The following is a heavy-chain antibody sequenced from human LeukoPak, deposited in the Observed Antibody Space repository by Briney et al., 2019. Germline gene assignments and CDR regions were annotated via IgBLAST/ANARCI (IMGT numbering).Heavy chain of an antibody. Sequence: PGGSLRLSCAASGFTFSSYEMNWVRQAPGQGLEWVSYIASSVNTIYYADSVKGRFTISRDNAKNSLYLQMNSLRAEDTAVYYCARENTEDAFDIWGQGTMVTVS. V-gene: IGHV3-48*03. CDR1: GFTFSSYE. CDR2: IASSVNTI. D-gene: IGHD1/OR15-1a*01. J-gene: IGHJ3*02. CDR3: ARENTEDAFDI.